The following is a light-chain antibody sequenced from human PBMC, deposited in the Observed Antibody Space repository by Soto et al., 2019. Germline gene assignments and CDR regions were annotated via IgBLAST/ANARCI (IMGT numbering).Light chain of an antibody. Sequence: EIVLTQSPATLSLSPGERATLSCRASQSVSSYLAWYHQKPGQALRLLIYDASNRATGIPARFSGSGSGTDFTLTISSLEPEDFAVYYCQQRSNWPPLTCGGGTKVEIK. CDR1: QSVSSY. CDR3: QQRSNWPPLT. V-gene: IGKV3-11*01. J-gene: IGKJ4*01. CDR2: DAS.